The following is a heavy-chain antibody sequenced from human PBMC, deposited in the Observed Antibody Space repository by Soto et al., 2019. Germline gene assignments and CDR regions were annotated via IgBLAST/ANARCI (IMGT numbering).Heavy chain of an antibody. CDR3: AKDRSISPAWDGMDV. D-gene: IGHD1-20*01. Sequence: EVQLLESGGGLLQPGGPRGLSCQVSGFTVSSYALNWVRQPPGKGLEWVSTMSGSPGRTNYADQVKAGFPISRDNSKNTLYLQMNGLRAEDTAVYYCAKDRSISPAWDGMDVWGQGTTVTVSS. CDR2: MSGSPGRT. V-gene: IGHV3-23*01. CDR1: GFTVSSYA. J-gene: IGHJ6*02.